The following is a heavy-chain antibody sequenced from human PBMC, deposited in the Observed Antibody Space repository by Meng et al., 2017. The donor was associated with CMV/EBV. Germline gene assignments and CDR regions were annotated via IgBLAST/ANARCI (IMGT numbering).Heavy chain of an antibody. CDR3: AREVVPAAILSFRYYGMDV. Sequence: ASVKFSCKAAGYTFTGYYMHWVRQAPGQGLEWMGWINPNSGGTNYAQKFQGRVTMTRDTSISTAYMELSRLRSDDTAVYYCAREVVPAAILSFRYYGMDVWGQGTTVTVSS. V-gene: IGHV1-2*02. J-gene: IGHJ6*02. CDR2: INPNSGGT. D-gene: IGHD2-2*01. CDR1: GYTFTGYY.